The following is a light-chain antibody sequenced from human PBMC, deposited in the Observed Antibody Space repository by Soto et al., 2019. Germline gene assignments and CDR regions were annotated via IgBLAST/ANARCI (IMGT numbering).Light chain of an antibody. CDR3: SSFTTSSTVL. V-gene: IGLV2-14*01. J-gene: IGLJ2*01. CDR1: SSDVGTYNY. CDR2: EVS. Sequence: QSALTQPTSVSGSPGQSITISCTGTSSDVGTYNYVSWYQQHPGKAPKLMIYEVSNRPSGVSDRFSGPKSGNTASLTISGLQAEDEGDYYCSSFTTSSTVLFGGGTQLTVL.